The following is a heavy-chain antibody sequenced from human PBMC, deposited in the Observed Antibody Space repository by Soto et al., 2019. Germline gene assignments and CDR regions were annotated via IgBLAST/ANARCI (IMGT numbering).Heavy chain of an antibody. CDR1: GFTFSSYD. CDR3: ARERYSSSGNWFDP. J-gene: IGHJ5*02. Sequence: GGSLRLSCAASGFTFSSYDRHWVRQATGKGLEWVSAIGTAGDTYYPGSVKGRFTISRENAKNSLYLQMNSLRAEDTAVYYCARERYSSSGNWFDPWGQGTLVTVSS. V-gene: IGHV3-13*01. CDR2: IGTAGDT. D-gene: IGHD6-6*01.